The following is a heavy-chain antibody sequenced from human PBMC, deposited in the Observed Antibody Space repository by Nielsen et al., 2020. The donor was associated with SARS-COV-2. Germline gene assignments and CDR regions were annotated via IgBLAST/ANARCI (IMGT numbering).Heavy chain of an antibody. CDR1: GGSFTDSY. Sequence: SETLSLTCAVSGGSFTDSYWTWIRQPPGKGLEWIGDINHSGSDNYNPSLKSRVTISVDTSKNQFSLKLRSVTAAATAVYFCARGTLKVNMIVVVMTSASMYFDSWGQGSLVTVSS. CDR3: ARGTLKVNMIVVVMTSASMYFDS. D-gene: IGHD3-22*01. J-gene: IGHJ4*02. V-gene: IGHV4-34*01. CDR2: INHSGSD.